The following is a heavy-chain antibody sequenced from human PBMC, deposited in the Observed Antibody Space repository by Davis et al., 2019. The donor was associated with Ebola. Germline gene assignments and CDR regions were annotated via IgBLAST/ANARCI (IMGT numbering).Heavy chain of an antibody. J-gene: IGHJ6*02. CDR1: GDSITSAGYY. Sequence: ETLSLTCTVSGDSITSAGYYWSWIRQAPGKGLEWVSSISSSSSYIYYADSVKGRFTISRDNAKNSLYLQMNSLRAEDTAVYYCARGNPTYYDILTAPGGMDVWGQGTTVTVSS. D-gene: IGHD3-9*01. V-gene: IGHV3-21*01. CDR2: ISSSSSYI. CDR3: ARGNPTYYDILTAPGGMDV.